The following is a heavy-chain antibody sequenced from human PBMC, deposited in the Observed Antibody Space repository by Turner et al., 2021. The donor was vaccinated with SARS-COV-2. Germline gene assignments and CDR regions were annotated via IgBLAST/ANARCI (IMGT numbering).Heavy chain of an antibody. CDR2: IDTDGSTT. V-gene: IGHV3-74*01. CDR1: GFTFSSYW. Sequence: EVQLVESGGGLVQPGGSLRLACAASGFTFSSYWMHWVRQAPGQGLMWDSRIDTDGSTTSYADSVKGRFTISRDNAKNTLYLQMNSLRAEDTAVYYCATSRSFDYWGQGTLVTVSS. D-gene: IGHD6-13*01. J-gene: IGHJ4*02. CDR3: ATSRSFDY.